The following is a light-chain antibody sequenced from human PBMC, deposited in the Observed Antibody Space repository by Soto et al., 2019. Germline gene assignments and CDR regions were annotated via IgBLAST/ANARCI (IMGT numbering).Light chain of an antibody. CDR1: SSDVGGYNY. Sequence: QSVLTQPRSVSGSPGQSVTISCTGTSSDVGGYNYVSWYQQHPGKAPKLMIFDVSKRPSGVPDRFSGSKSANTASLTISGLQAEDEADYYCCSYAGSYTYVFGTGTRSPS. CDR2: DVS. J-gene: IGLJ1*01. V-gene: IGLV2-11*01. CDR3: CSYAGSYTYV.